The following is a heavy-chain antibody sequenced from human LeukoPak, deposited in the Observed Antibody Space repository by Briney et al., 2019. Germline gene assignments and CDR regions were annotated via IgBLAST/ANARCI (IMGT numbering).Heavy chain of an antibody. Sequence: SVKVSCKASGGTFSSYAISWVRQAPGQGLEWMGGIIPIFGTANYAPKFQGRVTITADESTSTAYMELSSLRSEDTAVYYCARGDIVVVPAAAQGAFDIWGQGTMVTVSS. CDR1: GGTFSSYA. CDR3: ARGDIVVVPAAAQGAFDI. J-gene: IGHJ3*02. V-gene: IGHV1-69*13. D-gene: IGHD2-2*01. CDR2: IIPIFGTA.